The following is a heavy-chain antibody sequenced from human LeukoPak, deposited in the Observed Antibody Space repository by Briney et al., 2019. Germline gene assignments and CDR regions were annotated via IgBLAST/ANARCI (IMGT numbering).Heavy chain of an antibody. CDR3: AREGIAAAEGALDY. CDR1: GFTVSSNS. V-gene: IGHV3-53*01. Sequence: GGSLRLSCTVSGFTVSSNSMSWVRQAPGKGLEWVSFIYSDNTHYSDSVKGRFTISRDNSKNTLYLQMNSLRAEDTAVYYCAREGIAAAEGALDYWGQGTLVTVSS. CDR2: IYSDNT. D-gene: IGHD6-13*01. J-gene: IGHJ4*02.